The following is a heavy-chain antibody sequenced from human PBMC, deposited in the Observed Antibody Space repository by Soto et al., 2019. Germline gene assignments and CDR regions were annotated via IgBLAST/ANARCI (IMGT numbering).Heavy chain of an antibody. D-gene: IGHD3-10*01. CDR3: ARTDYGTAYFDP. CDR1: GDSISRGNHY. J-gene: IGHJ5*02. Sequence: SETLSLTCTVSGDSISRGNHYWSWIRQPPGKGLEWTGYIFYSGTAYYNPSLKSRLTIPVDTSKNQFSLKLSSVTAADTAVYYCARTDYGTAYFDPWGQGSLVTVSS. CDR2: IFYSGTA. V-gene: IGHV4-30-4*01.